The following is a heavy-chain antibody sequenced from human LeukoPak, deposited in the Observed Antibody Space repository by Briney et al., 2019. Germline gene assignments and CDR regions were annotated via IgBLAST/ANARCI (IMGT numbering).Heavy chain of an antibody. CDR1: GFTFSTFA. V-gene: IGHV3-23*01. D-gene: IGHD2-8*02. CDR2: IFPSGGEI. CDR3: ATYRQVLLPFES. Sequence: GGSLRLSCAASGFTFSTFAMIWVRQPPGKGLEWVSSIFPSGGEIHYADSVRGRLTISRDNSKSTLSLQMNSLRAEDTAIYYCATYRQVLLPFESWGQGTLVTVSS. J-gene: IGHJ4*02.